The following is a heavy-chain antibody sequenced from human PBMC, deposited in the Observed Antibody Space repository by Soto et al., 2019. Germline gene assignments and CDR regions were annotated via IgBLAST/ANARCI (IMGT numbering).Heavy chain of an antibody. J-gene: IGHJ3*02. CDR2: ISYDGSNK. V-gene: IGHV3-30*18. CDR3: AKDQGLAPSADAFDI. Sequence: QVQLVEAGGGVVQPGRSLRLSCAASGFTFSSYGMHWVRQAPGKGLEWVAVISYDGSNKYYADSVKGRFTISRDNSKNTLYLQMNSLRAEDTAVYYCAKDQGLAPSADAFDIWGQGTMVTVSS. CDR1: GFTFSSYG.